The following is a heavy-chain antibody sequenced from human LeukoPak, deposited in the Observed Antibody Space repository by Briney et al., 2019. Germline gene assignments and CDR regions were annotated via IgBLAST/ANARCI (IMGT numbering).Heavy chain of an antibody. D-gene: IGHD3-10*01. CDR2: IYPGDSDT. J-gene: IGHJ4*02. CDR1: GYSFTSYW. V-gene: IGHV5-51*01. Sequence: GESLKISCKGSGYSFTSYWIGWVRQMPGKGLEWMGIIYPGDSDTRYSPSFQGQVTISADKSISTAYLQWSSLKASDTAMYYCARELDTMVRGVIGESDYWGQGTLVTLSS. CDR3: ARELDTMVRGVIGESDY.